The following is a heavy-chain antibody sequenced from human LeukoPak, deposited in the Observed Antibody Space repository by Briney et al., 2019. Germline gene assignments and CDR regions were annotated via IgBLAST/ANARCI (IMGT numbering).Heavy chain of an antibody. D-gene: IGHD3-3*02. J-gene: IGHJ4*02. CDR2: INQDGSEK. V-gene: IGHV3-7*05. CDR1: GFTFSSYW. Sequence: GSLRLSCAASGFTFSSYWTSWVRQAPGKGLEWVANINQDGSEKYYVDSVKGRFTISRDNAQNSLYLQMNSLRVEDTAVYYCARDTGGSFGYDYWGQGTLVTVSS. CDR3: ARDTGGSFGYDY.